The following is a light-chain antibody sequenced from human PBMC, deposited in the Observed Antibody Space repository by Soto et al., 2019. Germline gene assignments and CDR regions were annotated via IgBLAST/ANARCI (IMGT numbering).Light chain of an antibody. J-gene: IGKJ4*01. V-gene: IGKV3-15*01. CDR1: QSVSSN. CDR2: GAS. Sequence: EIGMTKSPATLSVSSGERATRSCRASQSVSSNLAWYQQKPGQAPRLLIHGASTRATGIPARFSGSGSGTDFILTINRLEPEDFAVYYCQEFASNFGGGTKVDIK. CDR3: QEFASN.